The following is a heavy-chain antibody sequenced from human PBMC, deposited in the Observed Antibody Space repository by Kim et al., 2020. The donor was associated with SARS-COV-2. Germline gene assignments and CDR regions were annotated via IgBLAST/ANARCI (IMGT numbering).Heavy chain of an antibody. J-gene: IGHJ4*02. V-gene: IGHV3-30*07. Sequence: AESVNGRSTISRNNSTNTLYLQMTSLRAENTAVYFCARDPWGSAWSAFDYWGQGILVTVSS. D-gene: IGHD6-19*01. CDR3: ARDPWGSAWSAFDY.